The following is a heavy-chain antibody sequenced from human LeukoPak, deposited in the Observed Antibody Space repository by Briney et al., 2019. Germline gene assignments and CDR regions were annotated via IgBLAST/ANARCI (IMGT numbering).Heavy chain of an antibody. CDR3: ASPAHYYDSREMGY. Sequence: GASVKVSCKASGDTFTNYAMHWVRQAPGQRLEWMGWINAGNGNTKYSQKFQGRVTITRDTSASTAYMDLRSLRSDDTAVYYCASPAHYYDSREMGYWGQGTLVTVSS. CDR2: INAGNGNT. J-gene: IGHJ4*02. D-gene: IGHD3-22*01. CDR1: GDTFTNYA. V-gene: IGHV1-3*01.